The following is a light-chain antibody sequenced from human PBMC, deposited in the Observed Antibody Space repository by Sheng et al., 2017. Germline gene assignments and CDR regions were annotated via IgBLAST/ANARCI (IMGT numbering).Light chain of an antibody. V-gene: IGKV3-20*01. CDR1: QSVSNSY. CDR3: QQHGSSPFS. CDR2: GAS. J-gene: IGKJ2*03. Sequence: EIVLTQSPGTLSLSPGERATLSCRASQSVSNSYLAWYQQKPGQAPRLLIYGASSRATGIPDRFSGSGSGTDFTLTIDRLEPEDSAVYYCQQHGSSPFSFGQGTKVEI.